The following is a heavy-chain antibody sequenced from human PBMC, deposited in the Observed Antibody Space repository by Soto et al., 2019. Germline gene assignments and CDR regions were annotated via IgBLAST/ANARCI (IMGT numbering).Heavy chain of an antibody. V-gene: IGHV4-30-4*01. CDR3: ARSGILTGRNLYGMDV. CDR2: IYYSGNT. J-gene: IGHJ6*02. D-gene: IGHD3-9*01. CDR1: GDSISSGDYY. Sequence: SETLSLTCTVSGDSISSGDYYWSWIRQPPGKGLEWIGCIYYSGNTYYNPSLKRRVTISVDTSKNQFSLKLSSVTAADTAVYYCARSGILTGRNLYGMDVWGQGTTVTVSS.